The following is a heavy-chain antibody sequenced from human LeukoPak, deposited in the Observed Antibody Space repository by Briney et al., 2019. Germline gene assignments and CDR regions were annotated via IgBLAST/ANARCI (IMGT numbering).Heavy chain of an antibody. V-gene: IGHV4-61*02. CDR2: IYTSGST. CDR1: GGSISSGGYY. J-gene: IGHJ6*03. CDR3: ARVIPPKDIVVVPAAYYMDV. D-gene: IGHD2-2*01. Sequence: SETLSLTCTVSGGSISSGGYYWSWIRQPAGKGLEWIGRIYTSGSTNYNPSLKSRVTMSVDTSKNQFSLKLSSVTAADTAVYYCARVIPPKDIVVVPAAYYMDVWGKGTTVTVSS.